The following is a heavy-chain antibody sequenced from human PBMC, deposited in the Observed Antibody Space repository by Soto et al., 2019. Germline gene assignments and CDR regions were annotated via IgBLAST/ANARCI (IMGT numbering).Heavy chain of an antibody. V-gene: IGHV4-31*03. Sequence: KTSETLSLTCTVSGGSISSGGYYWSWIRQHPGKGLEWIGYIYYSGSTYYNPSLKSRVTISVDTSKNQFSLKLSSVTAADTAVYYCARAVGGDFGIDYWGQGTLVTVSS. CDR2: IYYSGST. D-gene: IGHD4-17*01. J-gene: IGHJ4*02. CDR3: ARAVGGDFGIDY. CDR1: GGSISSGGYY.